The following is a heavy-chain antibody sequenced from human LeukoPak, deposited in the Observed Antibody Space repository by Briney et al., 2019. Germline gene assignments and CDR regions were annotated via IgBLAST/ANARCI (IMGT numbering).Heavy chain of an antibody. J-gene: IGHJ6*03. CDR3: ESETRGTVGVTGTSLAGNYYDIGV. CDR2: MSTSRSYI. CDR1: GFTFSSSS. V-gene: IGHV3-21*05. D-gene: IGHD1-20*01. Sequence: PGGSLRLSCAASGFTFSSSSMNWVRQAPGKGLEWVSYMSTSRSYIYYADSVKGRFTISRDTAKNSLYLQMSSLRAEDTAVYYCESETRGTVGVTGTSLAGNYYDIGVGGRGPTLTVPS.